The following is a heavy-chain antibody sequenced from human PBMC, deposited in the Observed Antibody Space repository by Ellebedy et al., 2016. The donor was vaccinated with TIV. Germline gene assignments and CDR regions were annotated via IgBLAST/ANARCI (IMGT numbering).Heavy chain of an antibody. CDR2: ISSSSSYT. Sequence: GESLKISCAASGFTFSDYYMSWIRQAPGKGLEWVSYISSSSSYTNYADSVKGRFTISRDNSKNTLYLQMNSLRAEDTAVYYCAREYLSGGDSEGWDYWGQGTLVTVSS. V-gene: IGHV3-11*06. CDR3: AREYLSGGDSEGWDY. J-gene: IGHJ4*02. D-gene: IGHD2-21*02. CDR1: GFTFSDYY.